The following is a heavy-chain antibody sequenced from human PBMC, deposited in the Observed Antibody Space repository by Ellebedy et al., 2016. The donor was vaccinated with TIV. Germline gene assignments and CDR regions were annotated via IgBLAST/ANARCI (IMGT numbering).Heavy chain of an antibody. V-gene: IGHV4-39*07. CDR3: ARDPALPRGRFDT. J-gene: IGHJ5*02. CDR1: GGSINNSDYY. Sequence: MPSETLSLTCTVSGGSINNSDYYWNWIRQPPGKGLEWIGSIYYSGSAYYNPSLKSRVTVSVDTSKNQFSLNLSSVTAADTAVYYCARDPALPRGRFDTWGQGTLVTVSS. CDR2: IYYSGSA.